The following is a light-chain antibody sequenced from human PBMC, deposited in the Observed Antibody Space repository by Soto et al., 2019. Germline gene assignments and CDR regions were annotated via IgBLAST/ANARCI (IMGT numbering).Light chain of an antibody. Sequence: QSVLTQPPAASGTPGQRVTISCSGSSSNIGTNTVNWYQQFPRSAPKLLMYSSNQRPSGVPDRFSGSKSGTSASLAISGLQSEDEAEYYCAAWDVSLNVVLFGGGTQLTVL. V-gene: IGLV1-44*01. CDR1: SSNIGTNT. CDR3: AAWDVSLNVVL. J-gene: IGLJ3*02. CDR2: SSN.